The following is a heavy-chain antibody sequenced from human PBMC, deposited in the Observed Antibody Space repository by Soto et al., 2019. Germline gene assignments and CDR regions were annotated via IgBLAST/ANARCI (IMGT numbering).Heavy chain of an antibody. D-gene: IGHD3-3*01. CDR2: IYYSGST. CDR1: GGSISRSSYY. Sequence: PSETLSLTCTVSGGSISRSSYYWGWIRQPPGKGLEWIGSIYYSGSTYYNPSLKSRDTISVDTSKNQFSLKLSSVTAADTAVYYCERLRGGGFLEWLLYRGYFAYWGQANLVP. J-gene: IGHJ4*02. CDR3: ERLRGGGFLEWLLYRGYFAY. V-gene: IGHV4-39*01.